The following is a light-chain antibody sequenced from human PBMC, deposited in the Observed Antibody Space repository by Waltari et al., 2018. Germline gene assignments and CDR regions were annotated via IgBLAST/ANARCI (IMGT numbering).Light chain of an antibody. V-gene: IGKV1-39*01. CDR1: QTIIRY. J-gene: IGKJ1*01. CDR3: QQSYSTPWT. Sequence: DIQMTQSPSSLSASVRDRVTITCRASQTIIRYLNWYQQKPGKAPKVLIYAASTLQSGVPSRFSGSGSGTDFTVTISSLQPEDFATYYCQQSYSTPWTFGQGTKVE. CDR2: AAS.